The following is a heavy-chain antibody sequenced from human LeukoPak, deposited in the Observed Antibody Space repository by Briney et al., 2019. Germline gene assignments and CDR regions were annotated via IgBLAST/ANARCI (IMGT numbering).Heavy chain of an antibody. Sequence: GGSLRLSCAAPGFTFSSYWMHWVRQAPGKGLVWVSRINSDGSSTGYADSVKGRFTISRDNAKNTLYLQMNSLRAEDTAMYYCEAGGWGACDIWGQGTMVTVSS. J-gene: IGHJ3*02. CDR1: GFTFSSYW. V-gene: IGHV3-74*01. D-gene: IGHD3-16*01. CDR2: INSDGSST. CDR3: EAGGWGACDI.